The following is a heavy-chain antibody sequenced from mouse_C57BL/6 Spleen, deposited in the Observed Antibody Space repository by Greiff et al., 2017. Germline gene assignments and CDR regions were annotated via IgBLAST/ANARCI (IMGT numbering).Heavy chain of an antibody. J-gene: IGHJ2*01. D-gene: IGHD4-1*01. V-gene: IGHV1-54*01. CDR2: INPGSGGT. CDR3: ARNWDGYFDY. Sequence: VQLQQSGAELVRPGTSVKVSFKASGYAFTNYLIEWVKQRPGQGLEWIGVINPGSGGTNYNEKFKGKATLTADKSSSTAYMQLSSLTSEDSAVYCCARNWDGYFDYWGQGTTLTVSS. CDR1: GYAFTNYL.